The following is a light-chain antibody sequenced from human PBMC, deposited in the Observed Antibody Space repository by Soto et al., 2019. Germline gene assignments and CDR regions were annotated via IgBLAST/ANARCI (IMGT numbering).Light chain of an antibody. CDR2: RNN. J-gene: IGLJ2*01. CDR1: SSNIGSNY. V-gene: IGLV1-47*01. CDR3: AAWDDSLSGLE. Sequence: QPVLTQPPSASGTPGQRVTISCSGSSSNIGSNYVFWYQQLPGTAPELLIYRNNQRPSGVPDRFSGSKSGTSASLAISGLRSEDEADYYCAAWDDSLSGLEFGGGTKVTVL.